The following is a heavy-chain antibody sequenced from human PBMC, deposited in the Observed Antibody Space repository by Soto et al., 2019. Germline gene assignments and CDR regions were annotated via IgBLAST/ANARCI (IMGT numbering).Heavy chain of an antibody. Sequence: GGSLRLSCAASGFTFSSYAMNWVRQAPGKGLEWVGRIKSKTDGGTTDYAAPVKGRFTISRDDSKNTLYLQMNSLKTEDTAVYYCTTGLGLAVAGTDYYYYYGMDVWGQGTTVTVSS. CDR1: GFTFSSYA. V-gene: IGHV3-15*07. J-gene: IGHJ6*02. CDR2: IKSKTDGGTT. D-gene: IGHD6-19*01. CDR3: TTGLGLAVAGTDYYYYYGMDV.